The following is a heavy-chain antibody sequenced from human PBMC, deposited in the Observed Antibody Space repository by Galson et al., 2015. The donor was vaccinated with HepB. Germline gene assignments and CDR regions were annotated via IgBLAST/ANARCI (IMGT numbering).Heavy chain of an antibody. CDR2: INPSGGST. CDR3: ARDRISPSQSMDV. D-gene: IGHD2-15*01. V-gene: IGHV1-46*01. Sequence: SVKVSCKASGYTFTSYYMHWVRQAPGQGLEWIGIINPSGGSTSYAQKFQGRVTMTRDTSTSTVYMELSSLRSEDTAVYYCARDRISPSQSMDVWGQGTTVTVSS. CDR1: GYTFTSYY. J-gene: IGHJ6*02.